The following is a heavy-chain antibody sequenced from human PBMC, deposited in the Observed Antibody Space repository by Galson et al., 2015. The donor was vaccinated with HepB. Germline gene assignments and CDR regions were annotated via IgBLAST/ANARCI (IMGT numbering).Heavy chain of an antibody. V-gene: IGHV3-21*01. J-gene: IGHJ2*01. CDR3: ARARGSSGWYSWYFDL. D-gene: IGHD6-19*01. CDR1: GFTFSNYT. Sequence: SLRLSCAASGFTFSNYTMNWVRQAPGKGLEWVSSISSSSDYIYYADSVKGRFTISRDNAKNSLYLQMNSLRAEDTAVFYCARARGSSGWYSWYFDLWGRGTLVTVSS. CDR2: ISSSSDYI.